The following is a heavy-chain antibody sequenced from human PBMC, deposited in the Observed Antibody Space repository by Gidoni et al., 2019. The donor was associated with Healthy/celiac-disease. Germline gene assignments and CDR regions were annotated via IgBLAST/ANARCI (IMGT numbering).Heavy chain of an antibody. CDR3: ARRTLRQLPNTYYYYGMDV. D-gene: IGHD2-2*01. J-gene: IGHJ6*02. CDR2: ISAYNGNT. Sequence: QVQLVQSGAEVKKPGASVKVSCKASGYTFTSYGISWVRQAPGQGLEWMGWISAYNGNTNYAQKLQGRVTMTTDTSTSTAYMELRSLRSDDTAVYYCARRTLRQLPNTYYYYGMDVWGQGTTVTVSS. CDR1: GYTFTSYG. V-gene: IGHV1-18*01.